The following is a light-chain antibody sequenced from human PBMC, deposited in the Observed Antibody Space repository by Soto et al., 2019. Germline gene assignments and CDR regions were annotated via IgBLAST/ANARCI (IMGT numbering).Light chain of an antibody. Sequence: VLTQPASVSGSPGQSITISCTGASSDVGTYNLVSWYQQHPGKAPKLMIYEVSKRPSGVSNRFSGSKSGNTASLTISGLQAEDEAEYYCRSYAGSNTLYVFGTGTKVTVL. CDR2: EVS. CDR3: RSYAGSNTLYV. V-gene: IGLV2-23*02. CDR1: SSDVGTYNL. J-gene: IGLJ1*01.